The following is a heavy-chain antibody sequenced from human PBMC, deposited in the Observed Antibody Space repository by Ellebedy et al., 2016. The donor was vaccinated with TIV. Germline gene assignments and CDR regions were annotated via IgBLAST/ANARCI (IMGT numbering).Heavy chain of an antibody. V-gene: IGHV3-7*03. D-gene: IGHD1-1*01. CDR1: GFIISGDW. CDR2: INPDGSAE. CDR3: ARHTTMAYLFDF. J-gene: IGHJ4*02. Sequence: GESLKISCAASGFIISGDWMSWVRQAPGKGLEWVAHINPDGSAEYYVDSVKGRFTTSRDNAKRSLFLQMNSLRVDDTAVYFCARHTTMAYLFDFWGQGALVTVSS.